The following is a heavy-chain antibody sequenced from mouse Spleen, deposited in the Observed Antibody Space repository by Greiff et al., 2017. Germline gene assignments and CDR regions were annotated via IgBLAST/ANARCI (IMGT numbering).Heavy chain of an antibody. Sequence: QVQLQQSGAELARPGASVKMSCKASGYTFTSYTMHWVKQRPGQGLEWIGYINPSSGYTKYNQKFKDKATLTADKSSSTAYMQLSSLTSEDSAVYYCAREDGYYPYAMDYWGQGTSVTVSS. CDR3: AREDGYYPYAMDY. CDR2: INPSSGYT. V-gene: IGHV1-4*01. J-gene: IGHJ4*01. D-gene: IGHD2-3*01. CDR1: GYTFTSYT.